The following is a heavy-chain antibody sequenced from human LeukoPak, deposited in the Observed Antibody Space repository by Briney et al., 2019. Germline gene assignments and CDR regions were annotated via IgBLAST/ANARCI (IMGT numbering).Heavy chain of an antibody. CDR1: GFTFYDYA. CDR3: AKGGAGTNYCYRVV. Sequence: GRSLRLSCAASGFTFYDYAMHWVRQAPGKGLEWVSGISWNSGSIDYADSVKGRFTISSDNAKNSLYLQMNSLRGDDMALYYFAKGGAGTNYCYRVVWGKGTGVSVSS. CDR2: ISWNSGSI. D-gene: IGHD3-10*01. J-gene: IGHJ6*03. V-gene: IGHV3-9*03.